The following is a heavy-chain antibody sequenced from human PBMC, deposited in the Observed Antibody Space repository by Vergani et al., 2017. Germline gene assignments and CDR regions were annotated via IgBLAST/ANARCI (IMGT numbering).Heavy chain of an antibody. CDR2: IYPGDSEV. CDR3: TRHVPCVDGACLHFDH. V-gene: IGHV5-51*01. D-gene: IGHD5-24*01. J-gene: IGHJ4*02. CDR1: GYIFSNFW. Sequence: EKQLVQSGSETKKPGESLKISCQAFGYIFSNFWIGWVRQRPGRGLEWRGIIYPGDSEVKSNPTFRGQVIFSVDTSVNTAYLQWRSRRASDTAIYYCTRHVPCVDGACLHFDHWGQGTQVTVSS.